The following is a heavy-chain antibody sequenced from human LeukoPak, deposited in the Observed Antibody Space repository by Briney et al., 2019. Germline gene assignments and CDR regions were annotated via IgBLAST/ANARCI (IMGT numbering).Heavy chain of an antibody. CDR3: ARGRRGAQRGAFDI. Sequence: PGGSLRLSCAASGFTVSDNYTSWVRQAPGKGLEWVSAISGGGSTYYADSVKGRFTISRDNAKNSLYLQMNSLRAEDTAVYYCARGRRGAQRGAFDIWGQGTMVTVSS. V-gene: IGHV3-53*03. D-gene: IGHD1-26*01. J-gene: IGHJ3*02. CDR1: GFTVSDNY. CDR2: ISGGGST.